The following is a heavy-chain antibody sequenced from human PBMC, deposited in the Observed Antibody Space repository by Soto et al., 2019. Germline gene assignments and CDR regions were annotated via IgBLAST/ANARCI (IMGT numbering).Heavy chain of an antibody. J-gene: IGHJ4*02. Sequence: PSETLSLTCTVSGGSISSYYWSWIRQPPGKGLEWIGYIYYTGSTNYNPPLKSRVTISVDTSKNQFSLKLSSVTAAETAVYYCARGDGSGYQFFDYWGQGTPVTVSS. D-gene: IGHD3-22*01. V-gene: IGHV4-59*08. CDR1: GGSISSYY. CDR3: ARGDGSGYQFFDY. CDR2: IYYTGST.